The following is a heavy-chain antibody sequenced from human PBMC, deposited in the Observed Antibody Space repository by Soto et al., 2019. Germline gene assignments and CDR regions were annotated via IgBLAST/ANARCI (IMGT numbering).Heavy chain of an antibody. Sequence: QVQLQQWGAGLLTPSETLSLTCAVYGGSFSGYYWCWIRQPPGKGLEWIGEITHSGSTTYNPSLKSRVTISVDTSKNQFSLKLSSVTAADTAVYYCARGRSGPRLFDYWGQGTLVTVSS. D-gene: IGHD6-19*01. CDR1: GGSFSGYY. J-gene: IGHJ4*02. CDR2: ITHSGST. CDR3: ARGRSGPRLFDY. V-gene: IGHV4-34*01.